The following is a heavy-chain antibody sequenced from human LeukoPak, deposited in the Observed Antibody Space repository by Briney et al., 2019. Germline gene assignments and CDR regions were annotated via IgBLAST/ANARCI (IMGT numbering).Heavy chain of an antibody. D-gene: IGHD3-22*01. V-gene: IGHV4-39*07. CDR2: ISYSGST. CDR1: GGSISSRSYY. Sequence: SETLSLTCSVSGGSISSRSYYWGWIRQPPGKGLEWIGTISYSGSTYHNPSLKSRVTIPVDTSKNQFSLKLSSVTAADTAVYYCAREDDSSGNFDYWGQGTLVTVSS. CDR3: AREDDSSGNFDY. J-gene: IGHJ4*02.